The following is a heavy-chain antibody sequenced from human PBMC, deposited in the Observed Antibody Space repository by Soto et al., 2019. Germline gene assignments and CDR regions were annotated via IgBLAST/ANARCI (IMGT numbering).Heavy chain of an antibody. CDR3: ARDCQYGDFFLYNYYGMDV. D-gene: IGHD4-17*01. V-gene: IGHV3-48*03. CDR1: GFTFSSYE. Sequence: GGSLRLSCAAPGFTFSSYEMNWVRQAPGKGLEWVSYISSSGSTIYYADSVKGRFTISRDNAKNSLYLQMNSLRAEDTAVYYFARDCQYGDFFLYNYYGMDVWGQGTTVTVSS. CDR2: ISSSGSTI. J-gene: IGHJ6*02.